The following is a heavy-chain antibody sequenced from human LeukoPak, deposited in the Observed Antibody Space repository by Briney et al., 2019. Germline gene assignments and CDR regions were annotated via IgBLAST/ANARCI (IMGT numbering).Heavy chain of an antibody. CDR3: AREGKLTGYFGGLGFNY. D-gene: IGHD6-19*01. CDR2: IKQDGSEK. CDR1: GFTFSSYW. Sequence: PGGSLRLSCAASGFTFSSYWMSWVRQAPGKGLEWVANIKQDGSEKYYVDSVKGRFTISRDNAKNSLYLQMNSLRAEDTAVYYCAREGKLTGYFGGLGFNYWGQGILVTVSS. J-gene: IGHJ4*02. V-gene: IGHV3-7*03.